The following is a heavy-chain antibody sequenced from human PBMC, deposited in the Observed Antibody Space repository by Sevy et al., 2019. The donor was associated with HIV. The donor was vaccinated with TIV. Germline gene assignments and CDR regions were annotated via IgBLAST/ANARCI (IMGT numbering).Heavy chain of an antibody. D-gene: IGHD2-15*01. Sequence: GGSLRLSCAASGFTFSSYWMHWVRQAPGKGLVWVSRINSDGSSTSYGYSVKGRFTISRDNGKNTLYLQMNALRAEDTAVYYCARDLLVVASYWFDPWGKGTLVIVSS. CDR1: GFTFSSYW. CDR2: INSDGSST. V-gene: IGHV3-74*01. CDR3: ARDLLVVASYWFDP. J-gene: IGHJ5*02.